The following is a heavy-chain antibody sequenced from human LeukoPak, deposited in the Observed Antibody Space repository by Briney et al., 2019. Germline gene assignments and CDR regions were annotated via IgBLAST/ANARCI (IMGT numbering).Heavy chain of an antibody. CDR3: ARDGNGDYDDAFDI. V-gene: IGHV4-59*11. J-gene: IGHJ3*02. Sequence: PSETLSLTCTVSGCPIRSHYWSWIRQPPGKGLEWIGYIYYSGSTNYNPSLKSRVTISVDTSKNQLSLKVRSVTTADTAVYYCARDGNGDYDDAFDIWGQGTMVTVYS. CDR1: GCPIRSHY. D-gene: IGHD4-17*01. CDR2: IYYSGST.